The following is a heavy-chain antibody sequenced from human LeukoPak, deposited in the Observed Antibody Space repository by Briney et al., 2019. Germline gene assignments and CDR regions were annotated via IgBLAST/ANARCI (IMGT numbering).Heavy chain of an antibody. Sequence: ASVKVSCKASGYTFTSYGISWVRQAPGQGLEWMGWISAYNGNTNYAQKLQGRVTMTTDTSTSTAYMELRSLRSDDTAVYYCASIVVVVAVNKGVHALDIWGQGTMVTVSS. J-gene: IGHJ3*02. D-gene: IGHD2-15*01. CDR1: GYTFTSYG. CDR3: ASIVVVVAVNKGVHALDI. V-gene: IGHV1-18*01. CDR2: ISAYNGNT.